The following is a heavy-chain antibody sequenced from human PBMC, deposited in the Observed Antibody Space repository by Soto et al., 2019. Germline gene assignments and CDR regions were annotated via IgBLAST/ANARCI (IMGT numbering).Heavy chain of an antibody. CDR2: ISGSGGST. V-gene: IGHV3-23*01. CDR3: AKLEGGYGSQYYFDY. Sequence: GGSLRLSCAASGFTFSSYAMSWVRQAPGKGLEWVSAISGSGGSTYYADSVKGRFTISRDNSKNTLYLQMNSLRAEDTAVYYCAKLEGGYGSQYYFDYWGQGTLVTVSS. J-gene: IGHJ4*02. D-gene: IGHD3-10*01. CDR1: GFTFSSYA.